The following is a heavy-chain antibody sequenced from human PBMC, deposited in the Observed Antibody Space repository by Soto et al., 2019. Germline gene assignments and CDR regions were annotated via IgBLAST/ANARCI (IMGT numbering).Heavy chain of an antibody. J-gene: IGHJ3*01. CDR2: IHSDGSTT. D-gene: IGHD2-21*02. CDR3: VRGDKGGFDL. Sequence: EVQLVESEGGLVQRGGSLRLSCAASGCTFNYYWMHWVRQAPGQGLVWVSHIHSDGSTTTYADSVKGRFTISRDNAKNTLYLQMNSLSAEDTAVYYCVRGDKGGFDLWGQGTTVTVSS. V-gene: IGHV3-74*01. CDR1: GCTFNYYW.